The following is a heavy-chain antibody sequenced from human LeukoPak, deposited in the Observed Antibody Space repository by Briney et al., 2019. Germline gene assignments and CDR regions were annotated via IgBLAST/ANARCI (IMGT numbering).Heavy chain of an antibody. CDR2: IYSRGTT. CDR1: GDSMSPYY. V-gene: IGHV4-4*07. D-gene: IGHD3-10*01. CDR3: AGLYYYGSGSSFDY. J-gene: IGHJ4*02. Sequence: SETLSLTCSVSGDSMSPYYWSWIRQAAGKGLEWIGRIYSRGTTNYNPSLRSRTTISVDKSKNQFSLKLTSVTAADTAVYYCAGLYYYGSGSSFDYWGQGTLVTVSS.